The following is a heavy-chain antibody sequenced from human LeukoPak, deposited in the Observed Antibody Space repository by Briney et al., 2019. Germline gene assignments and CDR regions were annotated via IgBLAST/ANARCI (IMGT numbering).Heavy chain of an antibody. CDR2: MNPNSGNT. CDR1: GYTFTSYD. J-gene: IGHJ1*01. D-gene: IGHD6-19*01. V-gene: IGHV1-8*01. CDR3: ATVQGSSGWLSAEYFQH. Sequence: ASVKVSCKASGYTFTSYDINWVRQATGQGVEWMGWMNPNSGNTGYAQKLQGRVTMTEDTSTDTAYMELSSLRSEDTAVYYCATVQGSSGWLSAEYFQHWGQGTLVTVSS.